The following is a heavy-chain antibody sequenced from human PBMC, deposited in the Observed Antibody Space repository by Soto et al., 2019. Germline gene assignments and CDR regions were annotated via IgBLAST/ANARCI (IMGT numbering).Heavy chain of an antibody. V-gene: IGHV4-38-2*01. CDR1: GYSISSGYY. Sequence: SETLSLTCAVSGYSISSGYYWGWIRQPPGKGLEWIGSIYHSGSTYYNPSLKSRVTISVDTSKNQFSLKLSSVTAADTAVYYCARCIDILKREELDYWGQGTLVTVSS. CDR2: IYHSGST. CDR3: ARCIDILKREELDY. D-gene: IGHD3-9*01. J-gene: IGHJ4*02.